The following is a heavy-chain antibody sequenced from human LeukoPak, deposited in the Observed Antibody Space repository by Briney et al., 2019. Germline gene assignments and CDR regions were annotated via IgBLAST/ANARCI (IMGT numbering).Heavy chain of an antibody. J-gene: IGHJ4*02. Sequence: GGSLRLSCAASGFTFSSYWMHWVRQAPGKGLVWVSRIHSDGSSTTYADSVEGRFTISRDNAKDTLYLQMNSLRAEDTAVYYCARAKNGGNSAYDYWGQGTLVTVSS. CDR1: GFTFSSYW. CDR3: ARAKNGGNSAYDY. V-gene: IGHV3-74*01. CDR2: IHSDGSST. D-gene: IGHD4-23*01.